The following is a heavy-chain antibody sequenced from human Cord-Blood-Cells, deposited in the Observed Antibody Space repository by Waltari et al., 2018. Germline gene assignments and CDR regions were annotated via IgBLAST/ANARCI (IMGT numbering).Heavy chain of an antibody. CDR2: ISYDGSNK. CDR3: AKRSLTGAEYYFDY. Sequence: QVQLVEAGGGAVQPGRYLSISCDAPGFSLRSSGMLWVRQAPGKGLGWVAVISYDGSNKYYADSVKGRFTISRDNSKNTLYLQMNSLRAEDTAVYYCAKRSLTGAEYYFDYWGQGTLVTVSS. CDR1: GFSLRSSG. D-gene: IGHD7-27*01. V-gene: IGHV3-30*18. J-gene: IGHJ4*02.